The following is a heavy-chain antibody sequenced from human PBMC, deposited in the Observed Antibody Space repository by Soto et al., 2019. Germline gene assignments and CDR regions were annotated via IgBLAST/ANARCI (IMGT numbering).Heavy chain of an antibody. CDR3: AKPYGPPSFDY. CDR1: GFTFSNFA. D-gene: IGHD3-10*01. Sequence: GGSLRLSCGASGFTFSNFAMSWVRQAPGKGLEWVSAIISGSGSRTYYADSVKGRFNISRDNSKNTLYLQMNSLRAEDPAVYYCAKPYGPPSFDYWGQGTLVTVSS. J-gene: IGHJ4*02. CDR2: IISGSGSRT. V-gene: IGHV3-23*01.